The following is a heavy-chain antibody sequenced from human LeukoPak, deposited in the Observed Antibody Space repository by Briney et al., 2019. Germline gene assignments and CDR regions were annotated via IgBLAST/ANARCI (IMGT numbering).Heavy chain of an antibody. CDR2: IIPILGIA. J-gene: IGHJ6*02. V-gene: IGHV1-69*04. Sequence: GASVTVSCKASGGTFSNSAVIWVRQAPGQGLEWMGRIIPILGIAHYAQKFQGRVTINADKSTSTAYMDLSSLRSEDTAVYYCARNYGGNTGNYYYFYGMDVWGQGTTVTVSS. CDR1: GGTFSNSA. D-gene: IGHD4-23*01. CDR3: ARNYGGNTGNYYYFYGMDV.